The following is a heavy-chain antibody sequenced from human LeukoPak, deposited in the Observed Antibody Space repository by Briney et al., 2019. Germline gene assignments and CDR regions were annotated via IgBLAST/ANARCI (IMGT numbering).Heavy chain of an antibody. V-gene: IGHV4-31*03. CDR3: ARSDTAMAPVGP. J-gene: IGHJ5*02. CDR2: IYYSGST. Sequence: SQTLSLTCTVSGGSISSGGYYWSWIRQHPGKGLEWIGYIYYSGSTYYNPSLKSRVTTSVDTSKNQFSLKLSSVTAADTAVYYCARSDTAMAPVGPWGQGTLVTVSS. CDR1: GGSISSGGYY. D-gene: IGHD5-18*01.